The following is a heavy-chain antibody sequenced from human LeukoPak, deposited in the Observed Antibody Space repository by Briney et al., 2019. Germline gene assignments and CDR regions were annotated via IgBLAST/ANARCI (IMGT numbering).Heavy chain of an antibody. CDR1: GGTFSSYA. Sequence: SVKVSCKASGGTFSSYAFSWVRQAPGQGLEWMGGIIPTFGTANYAQKFQGRVTITADTSTSTAYMELSSLRSDDTAVYYCARGSRTGWYYFDYWGQGALVTVSS. D-gene: IGHD6-19*01. V-gene: IGHV1-69*06. CDR3: ARGSRTGWYYFDY. CDR2: IIPTFGTA. J-gene: IGHJ4*02.